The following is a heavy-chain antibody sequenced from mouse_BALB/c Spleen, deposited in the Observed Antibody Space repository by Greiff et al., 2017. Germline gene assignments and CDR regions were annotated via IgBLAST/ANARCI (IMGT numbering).Heavy chain of an antibody. V-gene: IGHV1S126*01. D-gene: IGHD2-4*01. CDR1: GYSFTSYW. Sequence: QVQLQQSGPQLVRPGASVKISCKASGYSFTSYWMHWVKQRPGQGLEWIGMIDPSDSETRLNQKFKDKATLTVDKSSSTAYMQLSSPTSEDSAVYYCARTGYDYPWFAYWGQGTLVTVSA. J-gene: IGHJ3*01. CDR3: ARTGYDYPWFAY. CDR2: IDPSDSET.